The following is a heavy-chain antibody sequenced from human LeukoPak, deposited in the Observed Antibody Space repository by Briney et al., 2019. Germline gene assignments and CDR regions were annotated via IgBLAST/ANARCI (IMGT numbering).Heavy chain of an antibody. D-gene: IGHD1-26*01. J-gene: IGHJ6*02. CDR1: GDSISSYY. CDR3: AKDQVVGATPYYYGMDV. V-gene: IGHV3-23*01. Sequence: ETLSLTCTVSGDSISSYYWSWIRQPPGKGLEWVSAISGSGGSTYYADSVKGRFTISRDNSKNTLYLQMNSLRAEDTAVYYCAKDQVVGATPYYYGMDVWGQGTTVTVSS. CDR2: ISGSGGST.